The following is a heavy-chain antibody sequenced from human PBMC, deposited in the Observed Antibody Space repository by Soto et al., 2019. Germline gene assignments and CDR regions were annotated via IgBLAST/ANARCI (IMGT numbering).Heavy chain of an antibody. D-gene: IGHD3-22*01. V-gene: IGHV1-69*08. CDR2: IIPILGIA. CDR1: GSTFSSYT. J-gene: IGHJ4*02. CDR3: VGDAWGDDSSCLIY. Sequence: QVQLVQSGAEVKKPGSSVKVSCKASGSTFSSYTISWVRQAPGHGLEWLGRIIPILGIANYAQKFQGRVTISADKSASTAYMDLSSLRTKDTAVYYWVGDAWGDDSSCLIYWGQRTLDTVAS.